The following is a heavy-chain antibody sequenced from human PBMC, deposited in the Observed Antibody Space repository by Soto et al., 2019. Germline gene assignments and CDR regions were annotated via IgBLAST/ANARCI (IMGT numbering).Heavy chain of an antibody. CDR1: DSTIRRCA. V-gene: IGHV3-23*01. CDR2: ITGNSARI. Sequence: EVQLLQSGGGVVQPGGSLRLSCAASDSTIRRCAMSWVRQAPGKGLEWVSGITGNSARIYYADSVRGRFTISRDNSKNTLYLQMDTLRAEDTAIYYCAKNGDFDYDAFDVWGQGTVVTVSS. D-gene: IGHD3-16*01. J-gene: IGHJ3*01. CDR3: AKNGDFDYDAFDV.